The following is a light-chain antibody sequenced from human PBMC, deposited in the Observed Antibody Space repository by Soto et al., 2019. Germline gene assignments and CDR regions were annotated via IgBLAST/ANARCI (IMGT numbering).Light chain of an antibody. Sequence: QSALTQPASVSGSPGQSITISCTGTSSDVGTYNYVSWYQQHPGQAPKLIIYEVSNRPSGFSSRFSGSKSGNTAYLTISGLQTEDEADYYCSSYTSTGSLVFGTGTKVTVL. CDR2: EVS. V-gene: IGLV2-14*01. CDR1: SSDVGTYNY. CDR3: SSYTSTGSLV. J-gene: IGLJ1*01.